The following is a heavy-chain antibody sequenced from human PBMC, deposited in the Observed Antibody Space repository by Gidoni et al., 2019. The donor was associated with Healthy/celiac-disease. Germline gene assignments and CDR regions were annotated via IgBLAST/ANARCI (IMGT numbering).Heavy chain of an antibody. Sequence: EVQLVESGGGLVKPGGSLRLSCAASGFTFSSYSMNWVRQAPGKGLEWVSSISSSSSYIYYADSVKGRFTISRDNAKNSLYLQMNSLRAEDTAVYYCARPTRYYQADAFDIWGQGTMVTVSS. D-gene: IGHD3-16*01. CDR1: GFTFSSYS. V-gene: IGHV3-21*01. CDR2: ISSSSSYI. J-gene: IGHJ3*02. CDR3: ARPTRYYQADAFDI.